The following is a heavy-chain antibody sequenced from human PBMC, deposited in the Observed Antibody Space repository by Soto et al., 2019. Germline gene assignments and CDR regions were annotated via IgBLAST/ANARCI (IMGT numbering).Heavy chain of an antibody. CDR3: ATQTHHYYGSVEGSYYYMDV. CDR1: GYSFTSYW. Sequence: PGESLKISCKGSGYSFTSYWIGWVRQMPGKGLEWMGIIYPGDSDTRYSPSFQGQVTISADKSISTAYLQWSSLKASDTAMYYCATQTHHYYGSVEGSYYYMDVWGKGTTVTVSS. D-gene: IGHD3-10*01. V-gene: IGHV5-51*01. CDR2: IYPGDSDT. J-gene: IGHJ6*03.